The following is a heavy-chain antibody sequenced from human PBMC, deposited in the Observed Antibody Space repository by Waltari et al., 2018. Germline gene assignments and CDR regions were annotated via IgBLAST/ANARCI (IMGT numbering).Heavy chain of an antibody. J-gene: IGHJ2*01. Sequence: QLQLQESGPGLVKPSAPLSLTCTVSGGSISSSSYYWGWIRKPPGQGLEWVGSIYYSGSTYYNPSLKRRVTISVDTSKNQFSLKLSSVTAADTAVYYCARAGVALGSWYFDLWGRGTLVTVSS. CDR2: IYYSGST. D-gene: IGHD3-3*01. CDR3: ARAGVALGSWYFDL. CDR1: GGSISSSSYY. V-gene: IGHV4-39*07.